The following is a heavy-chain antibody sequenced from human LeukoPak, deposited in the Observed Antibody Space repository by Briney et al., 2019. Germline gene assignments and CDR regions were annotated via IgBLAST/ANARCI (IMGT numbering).Heavy chain of an antibody. D-gene: IGHD1-26*01. Sequence: GGSLRLSCAASGFTFSGSGMHWVRQASGKGLEWVGRIRTEANSFATAYAASVEGRFTISRDDSQNTAYLQMNSLKTEDTAVYYCTRHGRGSLNVFDVWGQGTMVTVSS. CDR2: IRTEANSFAT. V-gene: IGHV3-73*01. CDR1: GFTFSGSG. CDR3: TRHGRGSLNVFDV. J-gene: IGHJ3*01.